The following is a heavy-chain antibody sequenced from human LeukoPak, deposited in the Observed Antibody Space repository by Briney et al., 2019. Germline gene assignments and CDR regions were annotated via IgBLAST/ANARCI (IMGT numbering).Heavy chain of an antibody. J-gene: IGHJ4*02. Sequence: ASVKVSCKSSGYTFTSCGISWVRQAPGQGLEWMGWISAYNGNTNYAQKLQGRVTMTTDTSTSTAYMELRSLRSDDTAVYYCARGAHYYDSSGYYWFDYWGQGTLVTVSS. V-gene: IGHV1-18*01. CDR2: ISAYNGNT. CDR1: GYTFTSCG. CDR3: ARGAHYYDSSGYYWFDY. D-gene: IGHD3-22*01.